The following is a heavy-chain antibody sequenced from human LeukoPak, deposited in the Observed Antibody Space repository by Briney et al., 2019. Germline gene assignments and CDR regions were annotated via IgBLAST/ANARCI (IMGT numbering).Heavy chain of an antibody. D-gene: IGHD2-2*01. Sequence: GASVKVSCKASGYTFTSYYMHWVRQDPGQGLEWMGGIIPIFGTANYAQKFQGRVTITADESTSTAYMELSSLRSEDTAVYYCARGGHPYCSSTSCYLYNWFDPWGQGTLVTVSS. CDR1: GYTFTSYY. CDR3: ARGGHPYCSSTSCYLYNWFDP. V-gene: IGHV1-69*13. J-gene: IGHJ5*02. CDR2: IIPIFGTA.